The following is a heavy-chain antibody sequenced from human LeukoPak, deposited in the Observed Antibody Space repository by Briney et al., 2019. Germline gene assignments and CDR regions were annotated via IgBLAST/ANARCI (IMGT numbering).Heavy chain of an antibody. V-gene: IGHV4-39*01. Sequence: SETLSLTCTVSGGSTSSSDYLWAWVRQPPGKGLEWIGDFYYNGVTSYDPSLKSRVTISVDTSKNQFSLNLTSVTAADTAVYHCVRRNYVSGRIDPWGQGTLVTVSS. J-gene: IGHJ5*02. D-gene: IGHD3-16*01. CDR1: GGSTSSSDYL. CDR2: FYYNGVT. CDR3: VRRNYVSGRIDP.